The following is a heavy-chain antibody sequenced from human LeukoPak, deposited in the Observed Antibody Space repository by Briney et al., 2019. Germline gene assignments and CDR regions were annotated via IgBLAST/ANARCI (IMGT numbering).Heavy chain of an antibody. CDR1: GGSISSYY. J-gene: IGHJ4*02. D-gene: IGHD4-17*01. CDR2: IYTSGST. V-gene: IGHV4-4*07. CDR3: ARDLNAVGTVTTTVFDY. Sequence: SETLSLTCTVSGGSISSYYWSWIRQPAGKGLEWIGRIYTSGSTNYNPSHKSRVTMSVDTSKNQFSLKLSSVTAADTAVYYCARDLNAVGTVTTTVFDYWGQGTLVTVSS.